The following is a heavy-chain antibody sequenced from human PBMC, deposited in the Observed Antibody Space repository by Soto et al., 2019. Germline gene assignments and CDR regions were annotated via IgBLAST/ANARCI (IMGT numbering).Heavy chain of an antibody. J-gene: IGHJ5*02. D-gene: IGHD3-22*01. CDR3: ARDRTLYYYDSSGYQNWFDP. CDR2: INPSGGST. CDR1: GYTFTSYY. V-gene: IGHV1-46*01. Sequence: ASVKVSCKASGYTFTSYYMHWVXQAPGQGLEWMGIINPSGGSTSYAQKFQGRVTMTRDTSTSTVYMELSSLRSEDTAVYYCARDRTLYYYDSSGYQNWFDPWGQGTLVTVS.